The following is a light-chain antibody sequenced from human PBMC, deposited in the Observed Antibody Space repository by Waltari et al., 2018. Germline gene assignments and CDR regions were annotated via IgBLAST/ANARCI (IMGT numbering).Light chain of an antibody. CDR1: QSVSRA. CDR3: QHYLRLPVT. J-gene: IGKJ1*01. CDR2: GAP. Sequence: IVLTQSPGTLSLTLGERATAPCRASQSVSRALAWYQQKPGQAPRLLIYGAPTRATGIPDRFSGSGSGTDFSLTISRLEPDDFAVYFCQHYLRLPVTFGQGTTVEI. V-gene: IGKV3-20*01.